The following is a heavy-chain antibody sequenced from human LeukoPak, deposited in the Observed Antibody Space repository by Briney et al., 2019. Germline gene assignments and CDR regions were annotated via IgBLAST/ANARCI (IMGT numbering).Heavy chain of an antibody. D-gene: IGHD6-19*01. CDR2: TGSSGTTV. V-gene: IGHV3-48*04. Sequence: RPGGSLRLSCAASGFTFSTYSMNWVRQAPGKGLEWVSYTGSSGTTVYYADSVKGRFTISRDNAKNSLYLQMNSLRAEDTAVYYCARDLSEPHWYSSGWSLDVWGQGTTVTVSS. J-gene: IGHJ6*02. CDR3: ARDLSEPHWYSSGWSLDV. CDR1: GFTFSTYS.